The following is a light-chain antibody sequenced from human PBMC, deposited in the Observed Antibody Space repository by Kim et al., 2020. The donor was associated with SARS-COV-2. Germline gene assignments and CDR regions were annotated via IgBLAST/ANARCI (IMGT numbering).Light chain of an antibody. V-gene: IGKV1-39*01. CDR1: QNIDSY. CDR3: QQSYSMPPT. J-gene: IGKJ3*01. CDR2: SAV. Sequence: GDRVTIACRASQNIDSYLNWYQQKPGNAPKLLIYSAVSLQTGVPSRFTGSGSGPDFTLTISSLQPEDFAIYYCQQSYSMPPTFG.